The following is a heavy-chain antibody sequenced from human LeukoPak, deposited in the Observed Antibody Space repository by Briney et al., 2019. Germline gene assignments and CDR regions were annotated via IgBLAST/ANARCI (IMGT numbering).Heavy chain of an antibody. J-gene: IGHJ3*02. D-gene: IGHD6-19*01. CDR3: ARDQGRCGWTEERRGDGAFDI. CDR2: ISSSSSYI. V-gene: IGHV3-21*01. CDR1: GFTFSSYS. Sequence: GGSLRLSCAASGFTFSSYSMNWVRQAPGKGLEWVSSISSSSSYIYYADSVKGRFTISRDNAKNSLYLQMNSLRAEDTAVYYCARDQGRCGWTEERRGDGAFDIWGQGTMVTVSS.